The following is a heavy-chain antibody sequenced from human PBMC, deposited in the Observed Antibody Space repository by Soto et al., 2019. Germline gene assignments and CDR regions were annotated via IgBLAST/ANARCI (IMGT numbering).Heavy chain of an antibody. D-gene: IGHD2-8*01. CDR2: INPKSGGT. J-gene: IGHJ6*01. Sequence: VSTKVSCKDSGCSFTDYHIPWVRQAPGQGLEWLGRINPKSGGTSTAQKFQGWVTMTTDTSISTSSMELTRLTSDDTAIYYCARGDSTDCSNGVCSFFYNREMDVWG. CDR3: ARGDSTDCSNGVCSFFYNREMDV. CDR1: GCSFTDYH. V-gene: IGHV1-2*04.